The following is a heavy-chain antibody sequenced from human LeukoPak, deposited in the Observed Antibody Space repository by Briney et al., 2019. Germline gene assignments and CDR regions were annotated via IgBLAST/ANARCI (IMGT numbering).Heavy chain of an antibody. Sequence: GESLKISCKGSGYSFTSYWIGWVRQMPGKGLEWMGIIYPGDSDTRYSPSFQGQVTVSADKSISTAYLQWSSLKASDTAMYYCATRRGGYSGLGHFDYWGQGTLVTVSS. V-gene: IGHV5-51*01. CDR2: IYPGDSDT. CDR1: GYSFTSYW. CDR3: ATRRGGYSGLGHFDY. J-gene: IGHJ4*02. D-gene: IGHD5-18*01.